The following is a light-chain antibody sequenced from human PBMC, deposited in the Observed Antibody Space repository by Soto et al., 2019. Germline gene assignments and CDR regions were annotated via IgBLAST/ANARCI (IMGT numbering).Light chain of an antibody. J-gene: IGLJ1*01. V-gene: IGLV2-23*02. CDR1: SSDVGNYKF. CDR3: CSYAGSYSSYF. CDR2: EVS. Sequence: QAVVTQPASVSGSPGQSITISCTGSSSDVGNYKFVSWYQQYPGKAPKVMLYEVSKRPSGVSYRFSGSQSGNTASLTISGVPAADEADYYCCSYAGSYSSYFFGTGTKLTVL.